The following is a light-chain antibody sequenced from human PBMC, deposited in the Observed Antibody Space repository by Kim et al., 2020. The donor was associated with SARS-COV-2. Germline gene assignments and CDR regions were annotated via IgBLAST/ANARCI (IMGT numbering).Light chain of an antibody. CDR2: KAS. CDR1: QDISAW. CDR3: QHYNSVPYT. V-gene: IGKV1-5*03. J-gene: IGKJ2*01. Sequence: SVGNRVTITCRTSQDISAWLAWEQQRTGKAPKHVIYKASTLESGVPSRFTGSGSATEFILTITDLQPDDFATYYCQHYNSVPYTFGQGTKLEI.